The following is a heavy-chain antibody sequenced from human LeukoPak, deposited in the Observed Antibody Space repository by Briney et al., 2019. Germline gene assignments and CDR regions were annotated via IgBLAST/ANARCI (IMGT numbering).Heavy chain of an antibody. Sequence: GGSLRLSCAASGFTFSSHGMHWVRQASGKGLEWVAVIGDTGRARYYADSVTGRFTTSRDNSQNTLYLEMNSLRYEDTALYYCAREAAWGNWYFDLWGRGTLVTVSS. V-gene: IGHV3-30*02. CDR1: GFTFSSHG. J-gene: IGHJ2*01. CDR3: AREAAWGNWYFDL. D-gene: IGHD3-16*01. CDR2: IGDTGRAR.